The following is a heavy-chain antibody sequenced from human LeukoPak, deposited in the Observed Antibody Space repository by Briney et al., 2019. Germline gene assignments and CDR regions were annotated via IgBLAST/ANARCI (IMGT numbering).Heavy chain of an antibody. CDR3: ARDRVNENYYYYMDV. CDR2: ISAYNGNT. CDR1: GYTFTSYG. V-gene: IGHV1-18*01. J-gene: IGHJ6*03. Sequence: ASVKVSCKASGYTFTSYGISWVRQAPGQGLEWMGWISAYNGNTNYAQKLQGRVTMTTDTSTSTAYMELRSLRSDDTAVYYCARDRVNENYYYYMDVWGKGTTVTVSS.